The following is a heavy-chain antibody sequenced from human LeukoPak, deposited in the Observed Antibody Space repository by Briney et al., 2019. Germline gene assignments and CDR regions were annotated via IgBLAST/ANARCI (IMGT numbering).Heavy chain of an antibody. CDR1: GFTFNKHW. Sequence: QPGGSLRLSCAASGFTFNKHWMHWVRQAPGKGLVWVSRINSDGSSTSYADSVKGRFTISRDNAKNTLFLQMNSLRAEDTAVYYCARTGTAMVSAFDIWGQGTLVTASS. D-gene: IGHD5-18*01. J-gene: IGHJ3*02. CDR3: ARTGTAMVSAFDI. CDR2: INSDGSST. V-gene: IGHV3-74*01.